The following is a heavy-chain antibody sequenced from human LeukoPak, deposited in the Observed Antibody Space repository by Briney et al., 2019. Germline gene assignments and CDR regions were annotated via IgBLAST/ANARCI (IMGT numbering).Heavy chain of an antibody. CDR3: ARFPNYYDSSGYYPDY. J-gene: IGHJ4*02. V-gene: IGHV3-33*01. Sequence: GGSLRLSCAASGFTFSSYGMHWVRQAPGKGLEWVAVIWYDGSNKYYADSVKGRFTISRDNSKNTLYLQMNSLRAEDTAVYYCARFPNYYDSSGYYPDYWGQGTLVTVSS. D-gene: IGHD3-22*01. CDR2: IWYDGSNK. CDR1: GFTFSSYG.